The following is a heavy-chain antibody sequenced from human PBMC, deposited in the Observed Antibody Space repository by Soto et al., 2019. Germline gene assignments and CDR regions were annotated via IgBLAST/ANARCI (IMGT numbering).Heavy chain of an antibody. CDR2: MNPNSGNT. Sequence: QVQLEQSGAEVKKPGASVKVSCKASGYTFTSYDTNWVRQATGQGLEWMGWMNPNSGNTGYAQKVKGRVTMTRNTSISTAYMEPSSLSAEDSAVYYCASEKPSYGMDVWGQGTTVTVSS. J-gene: IGHJ6*02. CDR1: GYTFTSYD. V-gene: IGHV1-8*01. CDR3: ASEKPSYGMDV.